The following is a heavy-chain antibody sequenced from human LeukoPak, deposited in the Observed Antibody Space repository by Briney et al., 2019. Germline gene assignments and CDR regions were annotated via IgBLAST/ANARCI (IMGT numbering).Heavy chain of an antibody. CDR1: GFSFSDFA. CDR2: ISDDSNHK. Sequence: GGSLRLSCAASGFSFSDFAMHWVRQAPGKGLEWVAVISDDSNHKYYSNSVRVRFSISRDNSKNTLYLEMNSLRAEDTAMYYCAKDMIWGPPDYFDYWGQGTLVTVSS. D-gene: IGHD3-16*01. CDR3: AKDMIWGPPDYFDY. V-gene: IGHV3-30*04. J-gene: IGHJ4*02.